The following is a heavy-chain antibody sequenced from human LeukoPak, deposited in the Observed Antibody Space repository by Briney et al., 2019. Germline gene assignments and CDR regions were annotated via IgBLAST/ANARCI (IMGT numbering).Heavy chain of an antibody. Sequence: PAGSLRLSCAASGFTFSDAWMTWVRQAPGKGLECVGFIQSKTDGGTTDSAAPVKGRFTVSRDDSKNTLYLQMNSLKTEDTAVYYCTTWSSQFDYWGQGTLVTVSS. J-gene: IGHJ4*02. V-gene: IGHV3-15*01. CDR2: IQSKTDGGTT. D-gene: IGHD6-6*01. CDR3: TTWSSQFDY. CDR1: GFTFSDAW.